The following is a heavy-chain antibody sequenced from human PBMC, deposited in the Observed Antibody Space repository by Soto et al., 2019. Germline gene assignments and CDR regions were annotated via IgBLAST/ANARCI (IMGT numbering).Heavy chain of an antibody. Sequence: QVQLQQWGAGLLKPSETLSLTCAVNGGSLSGYYWSWIRQSPGTGLEWIGEINHRGSSDYNPSLKSRVTISIDASKNHVTLELTSVTAADTAVYYCARSDNRNSLYGVDVWGQGTAVTVSS. CDR1: GGSLSGYY. V-gene: IGHV4-34*01. CDR3: ARSDNRNSLYGVDV. J-gene: IGHJ6*02. CDR2: INHRGSS. D-gene: IGHD1-7*01.